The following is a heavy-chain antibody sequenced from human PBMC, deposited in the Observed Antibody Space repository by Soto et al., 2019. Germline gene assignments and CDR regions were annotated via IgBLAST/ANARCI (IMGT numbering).Heavy chain of an antibody. J-gene: IGHJ4*02. D-gene: IGHD4-17*01. CDR1: GYSFTTSG. V-gene: IGHV1-18*01. Sequence: QAQLVQSGAEVKEPGASVKVSCKASGYSFTTSGITWVRQAPGQGLEWMGWISTYNGNTNYAQKLQDRVTLTTDTSTSTAYMELRSRRSDETAVYYCARRLYGDYDYWGQGTLVTVS. CDR3: ARRLYGDYDY. CDR2: ISTYNGNT.